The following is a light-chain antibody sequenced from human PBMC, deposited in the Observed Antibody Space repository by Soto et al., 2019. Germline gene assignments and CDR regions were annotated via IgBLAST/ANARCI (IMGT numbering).Light chain of an antibody. CDR3: AVWEDSLSGRF. Sequence: QSVLTQPPSASGTPGQRVTISCSGSSSNIGNNYVYWFRLLPGTAPKLLIYRNDQRPSGVPDRFSGSKSGTSASLAISGLRSEDDADYYCAVWEDSLSGRFFGGGTKLTVL. V-gene: IGLV1-47*01. CDR2: RND. J-gene: IGLJ2*01. CDR1: SSNIGNNY.